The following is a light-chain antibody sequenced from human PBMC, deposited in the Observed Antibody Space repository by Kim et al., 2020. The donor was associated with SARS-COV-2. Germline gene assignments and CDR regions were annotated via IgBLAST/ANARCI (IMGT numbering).Light chain of an antibody. CDR1: QSVRGSH. J-gene: IGKJ2*01. Sequence: GETVALSCRASQSVRGSHLAWYQPNPGQAPRLLIYDTSSRATGIPDRFSGSGSGTDFTLTIARLEPEDVAVYYCQHYGGPPYTFGQGTKLEI. CDR2: DTS. V-gene: IGKV3-20*01. CDR3: QHYGGPPYT.